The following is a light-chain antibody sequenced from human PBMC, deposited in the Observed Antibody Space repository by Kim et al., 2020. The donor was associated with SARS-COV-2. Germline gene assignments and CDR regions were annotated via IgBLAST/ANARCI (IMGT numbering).Light chain of an antibody. CDR1: SGSIASND. CDR2: EDN. Sequence: GRMITIPGPRSSGSIASNDVQWYRQRPGSAPTTVIYEDNQRPSGVPDRFSGSIDSSSNSASLTISGLKTEDEADYYCQSYGSSNQVFGGGTQLTVL. V-gene: IGLV6-57*03. J-gene: IGLJ3*02. CDR3: QSYGSSNQV.